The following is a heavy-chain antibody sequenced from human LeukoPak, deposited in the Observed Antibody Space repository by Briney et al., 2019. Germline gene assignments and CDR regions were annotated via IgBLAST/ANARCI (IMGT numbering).Heavy chain of an antibody. V-gene: IGHV3-23*01. J-gene: IGHJ5*02. D-gene: IGHD7-27*01. CDR3: AKGQLGIQSSKWFDP. CDR2: ISGSDGKT. Sequence: PGGSLRLSCAASGFTFRSYDMNWIRQAPGKGLEWVSAISGSDGKTYYADSVKGRFTISRDNSKNTLYLQMDSLRPEDTAVYYCAKGQLGIQSSKWFDPWGQGTLVTVSS. CDR1: GFTFRSYD.